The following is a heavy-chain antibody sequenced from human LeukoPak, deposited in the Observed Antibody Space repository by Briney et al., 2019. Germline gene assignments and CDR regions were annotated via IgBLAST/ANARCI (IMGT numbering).Heavy chain of an antibody. CDR3: APLGCGGSCYRFDY. V-gene: IGHV3-53*01. J-gene: IGHJ4*02. CDR2: IYSGGNT. CDR1: GFTVSSNY. D-gene: IGHD2-15*01. Sequence: GGSLRLSCAASGFTVSSNYMSWVRQAPGKGLEWVSVIYSGGNTYYADSVKGRFTISRDNFKNTLYLQMNSLRAEDTAVYYCAPLGCGGSCYRFDYWGQGTLVTVSS.